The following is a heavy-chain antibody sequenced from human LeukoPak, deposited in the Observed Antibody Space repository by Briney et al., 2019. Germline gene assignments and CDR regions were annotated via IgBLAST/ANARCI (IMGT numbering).Heavy chain of an antibody. V-gene: IGHV3-49*04. J-gene: IGHJ4*02. CDR1: GFTFGDYA. Sequence: GGSLRLSCTASGFTFGDYAMSWVRQAPGKGLEWVGFIRSKAYGGITEYAASVKGRFTISRDDSKSIAYLQMNSLKTEDTAVCYCTRVSVTSVFDYWGQGTLVTVSS. CDR3: TRVSVTSVFDY. CDR2: IRSKAYGGIT. D-gene: IGHD4-17*01.